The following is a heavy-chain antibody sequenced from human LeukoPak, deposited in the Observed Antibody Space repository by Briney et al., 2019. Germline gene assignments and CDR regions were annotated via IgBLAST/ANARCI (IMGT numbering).Heavy chain of an antibody. D-gene: IGHD2-15*01. CDR3: ASEAFCAGGSCYLHRVAS. V-gene: IGHV1-2*02. Sequence: SVKVSCKASGYTFNAYYMHWVRQAPGQGLEWMGWIDTNSGDTNYAQKFQGRVTITRDTSIGTAYMELSSLISDDTAVYYCASEAFCAGGSCYLHRVASWGPGTLVTVSS. J-gene: IGHJ4*02. CDR1: GYTFNAYY. CDR2: IDTNSGDT.